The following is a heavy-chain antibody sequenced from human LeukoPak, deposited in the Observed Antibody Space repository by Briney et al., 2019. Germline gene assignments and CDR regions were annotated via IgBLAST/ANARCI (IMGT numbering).Heavy chain of an antibody. V-gene: IGHV4-4*07. CDR1: GGSISSYY. CDR2: IYTSGNT. J-gene: IGHJ3*02. Sequence: SETLSLTCTVSGGSISSYYWSWIRQPAGKGLEWIGRIYTSGNTNYNPSLKSRVTMSVDTSKNQFSLKLSSVTAADTAVYYCARDPHGAAAGHDAFDIWGQGTMVTVSS. CDR3: ARDPHGAAAGHDAFDI. D-gene: IGHD6-13*01.